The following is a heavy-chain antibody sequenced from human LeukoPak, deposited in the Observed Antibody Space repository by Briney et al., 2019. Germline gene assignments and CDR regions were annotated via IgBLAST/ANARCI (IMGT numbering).Heavy chain of an antibody. CDR2: INRNGGST. J-gene: IGHJ6*03. V-gene: IGHV3-20*04. CDR1: GFTFDDYG. Sequence: GGSLRLSCAASGFTFDDYGMSWVRQAPGKGMEWVSGINRNGGSTGYADSVKGRFTISRDNAKNSLYLQMNSLRAEDTALYYCAREVPGDYGDYEGYYYYMDVWGKGTTVTVSS. D-gene: IGHD4-17*01. CDR3: AREVPGDYGDYEGYYYYMDV.